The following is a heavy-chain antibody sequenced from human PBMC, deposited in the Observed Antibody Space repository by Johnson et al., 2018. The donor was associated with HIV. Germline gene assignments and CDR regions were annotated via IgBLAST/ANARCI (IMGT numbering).Heavy chain of an antibody. D-gene: IGHD3-3*01. CDR1: GFTFSSYA. V-gene: IGHV3-30-3*01. Sequence: QVQLVESGGGVVQPGRSLRLSCAASGFTFSSYAMHWVRQAPGKGLEWVAVISFDGTNKYYAESVKGRSTISRDNSNNTLYLQMNSLRPEDTGVDYCVKDKFMFLENPVDAFDVWGQGTMVTFSS. CDR3: VKDKFMFLENPVDAFDV. CDR2: ISFDGTNK. J-gene: IGHJ3*01.